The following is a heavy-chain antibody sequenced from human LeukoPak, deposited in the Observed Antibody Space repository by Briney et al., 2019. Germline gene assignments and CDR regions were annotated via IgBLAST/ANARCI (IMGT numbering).Heavy chain of an antibody. V-gene: IGHV1-69-2*01. CDR3: ATTKLRGSYYYMDV. D-gene: IGHD1-7*01. CDR2: VDPEDGET. CDR1: GYTFTDYY. J-gene: IGHJ6*03. Sequence: GASVKVSCKASGYTFTDYYMHWVQQAPGKGLEWMGRVDPEDGETIYAEKFQGRVTITADTSTDTAYMELSSLRSEDTAVYYCATTKLRGSYYYMDVWGKGTTVTVSS.